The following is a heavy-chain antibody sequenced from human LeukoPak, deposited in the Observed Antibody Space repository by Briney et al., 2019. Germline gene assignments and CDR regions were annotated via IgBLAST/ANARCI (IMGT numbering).Heavy chain of an antibody. CDR2: ISAYNGNT. CDR3: AREVEYCSSTSCYQGLVWDY. V-gene: IGHV1-18*01. CDR1: GGTFSSYA. Sequence: GSSVKVSCKASGGTFSSYAISWVRQAPGQGLEWMGWISAYNGNTNYAQKLQGRVTMTTDTSTSTAYMELRSLRSDDTAVYYCAREVEYCSSTSCYQGLVWDYWGQGTLVTVSS. D-gene: IGHD2-2*01. J-gene: IGHJ4*02.